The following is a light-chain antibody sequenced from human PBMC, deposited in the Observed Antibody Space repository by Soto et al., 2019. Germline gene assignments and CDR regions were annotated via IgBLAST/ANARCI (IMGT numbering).Light chain of an antibody. V-gene: IGLV1-40*01. J-gene: IGLJ1*01. CDR2: ANS. Sequence: QSVLKPPPSVSWAPGRRVTISCTGSSSNIGAGYDVHWYQQLPGRAPKLLIYANSNRPSGVPDRFSGSRSGTSASLAITGLQAEDEADYSCQSYDSSLSGFYVFGTGTKVTVL. CDR3: QSYDSSLSGFYV. CDR1: SSNIGAGYD.